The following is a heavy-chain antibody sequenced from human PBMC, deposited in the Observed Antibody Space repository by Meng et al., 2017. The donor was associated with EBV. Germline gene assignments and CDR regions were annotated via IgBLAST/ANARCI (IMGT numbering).Heavy chain of an antibody. D-gene: IGHD3-3*01. CDR3: ARVSFYDYWSGYSFNWFDP. CDR1: GDSLRSRSYY. CDR2: VYYSGNS. Sequence: QLQLYQSGPGLVXXXXXLXLTXTXAGDSLRSRSYYWGWIRQSPGKGLEWIGNVYYSGNSYYNPSLKSRVTISVDTSKNQFYLKLISVTAADTAVYFCARVSFYDYWSGYSFNWFDPWGQGTLVTVSS. V-gene: IGHV4-39*01. J-gene: IGHJ5*02.